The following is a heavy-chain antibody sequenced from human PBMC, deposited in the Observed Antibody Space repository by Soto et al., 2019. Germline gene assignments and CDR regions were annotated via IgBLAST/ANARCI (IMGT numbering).Heavy chain of an antibody. CDR3: AKDPRYGSGIPPVHHGMDV. CDR2: ISGSGGST. D-gene: IGHD3-10*01. CDR1: GFTFSSYA. V-gene: IGHV3-23*01. J-gene: IGHJ6*02. Sequence: GSLRLSCAASGFTFSSYAMSWVRQAPGKGLEWVSAISGSGGSTYYADSVKGRFTISRDNSKNTLYLQMNSLRAEDTAVYKCAKDPRYGSGIPPVHHGMDVWGQGTTVTVSS.